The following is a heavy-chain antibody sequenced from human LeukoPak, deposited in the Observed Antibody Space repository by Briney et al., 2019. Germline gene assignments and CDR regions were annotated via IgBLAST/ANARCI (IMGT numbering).Heavy chain of an antibody. CDR3: AKDLGTLISGTYYYYFDY. D-gene: IGHD3-10*01. V-gene: IGHV3-7*01. Sequence: PGESLRLSCAASGLTISGHWMAWVRQAPGKGLEWVAGIKEDGSEAHYVDSVKGRFTISRDNAKNSLYLQMNSLRAEDSAVYYCAKDLGTLISGTYYYYFDYWGQGTLVTVSS. CDR1: GLTISGHW. J-gene: IGHJ4*02. CDR2: IKEDGSEA.